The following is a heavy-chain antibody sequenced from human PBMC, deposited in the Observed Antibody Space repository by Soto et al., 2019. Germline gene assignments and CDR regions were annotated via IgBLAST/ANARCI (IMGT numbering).Heavy chain of an antibody. J-gene: IGHJ4*02. Sequence: EVQLVESGGGLVQPGGSLRLSCAASGFTFSSYWMTWVRQAPGKGLEWVANIKEDGSEKYYVESVKGRFTISRDNGKNSLFLQMDSLRADDTAVYYCARGPLRRFDYWGQGTLVSVSS. CDR2: IKEDGSEK. CDR1: GFTFSSYW. V-gene: IGHV3-7*03. CDR3: ARGPLRRFDY.